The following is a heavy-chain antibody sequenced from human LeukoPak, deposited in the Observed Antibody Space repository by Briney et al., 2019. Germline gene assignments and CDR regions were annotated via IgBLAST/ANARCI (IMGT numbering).Heavy chain of an antibody. Sequence: GGSLRLSCAASGFTFSSYWMSWVRQAPGKGLEWVANIKQDGSEKYYVDSVKGRFTISRDNAKNSLYLQMNSLRAEDTAVYYCARYAGAITTHFDYWGQGTLVTVSS. CDR2: IKQDGSEK. CDR1: GFTFSSYW. J-gene: IGHJ4*02. V-gene: IGHV3-7*01. D-gene: IGHD4-11*01. CDR3: ARYAGAITTHFDY.